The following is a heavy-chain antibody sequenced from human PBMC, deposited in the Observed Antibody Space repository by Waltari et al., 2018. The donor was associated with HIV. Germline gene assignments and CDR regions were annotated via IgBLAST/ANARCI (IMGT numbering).Heavy chain of an antibody. CDR3: ASAPFKEWDPDKYAFDM. Sequence: EVQLVESGGGLVQPGGSLRLSCSASGFTFDDYGMHWVRQAPGKGLEWVSGIRWNSEETAYAESVKGRFSISRDNAKNSLYLEMNMLTVGDTAVYYCASAPFKEWDPDKYAFDMWGQGTMVTVSS. CDR1: GFTFDDYG. CDR2: IRWNSEET. V-gene: IGHV3-9*01. D-gene: IGHD1-26*01. J-gene: IGHJ3*02.